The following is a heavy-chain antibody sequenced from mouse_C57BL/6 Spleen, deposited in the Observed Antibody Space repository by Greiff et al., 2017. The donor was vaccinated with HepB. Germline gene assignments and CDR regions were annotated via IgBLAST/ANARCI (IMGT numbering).Heavy chain of an antibody. J-gene: IGHJ4*01. CDR1: GYTFTSYW. CDR2: IDPSDSYT. D-gene: IGHD4-1*01. CDR3: ARLGTDYYAMDY. Sequence: QVQLKQPGAELVMPGASVKLSCKASGYTFTSYWMHWVKQRPGQGLEWIGEIDPSDSYTNYNQKFKGKSTLTVDKSSSTAYMQLSSLTSEDSAVYYCARLGTDYYAMDYWGQGTSVTVSS. V-gene: IGHV1-69*01.